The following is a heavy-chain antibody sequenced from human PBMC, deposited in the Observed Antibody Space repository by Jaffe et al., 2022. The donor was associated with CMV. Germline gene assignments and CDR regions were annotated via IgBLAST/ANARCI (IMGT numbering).Heavy chain of an antibody. CDR3: AREGWGGYNFFDY. CDR2: INAGNGNT. J-gene: IGHJ4*02. D-gene: IGHD5-12*01. Sequence: QVQLVQSGAEVKKPGASVKVSCKASGYTFTTYAMHWVRQAPGQRLEWMGWINAGNGNTKYSQKFQGRITITKDTSASTAYMELSSLRSEDTAVYYCAREGWGGYNFFDYWGQGTLVTVSS. V-gene: IGHV1-3*01. CDR1: GYTFTTYA.